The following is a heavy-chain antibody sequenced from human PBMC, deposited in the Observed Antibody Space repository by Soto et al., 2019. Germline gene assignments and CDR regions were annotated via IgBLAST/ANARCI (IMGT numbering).Heavy chain of an antibody. D-gene: IGHD1-20*01. J-gene: IGHJ6*02. Sequence: SEPLSLTCTVSGGSVSSGSYYWSWIRQPPGKGLDWIGYIYYSGSTNYNPSLKSRVTISVDTSKNQFSLKLSSVTAADTAVYYCASSVTGTSFNYYCYYFGMDVWGQGILVTVSS. V-gene: IGHV4-61*01. CDR2: IYYSGST. CDR3: ASSVTGTSFNYYCYYFGMDV. CDR1: GGSVSSGSYY.